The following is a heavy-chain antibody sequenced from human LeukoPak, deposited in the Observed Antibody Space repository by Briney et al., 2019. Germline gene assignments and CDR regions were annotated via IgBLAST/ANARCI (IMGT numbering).Heavy chain of an antibody. CDR1: GFTFNSYP. V-gene: IGHV3-23*01. J-gene: IGHJ4*02. Sequence: GGSLRLSCAASGFTFNSYPMSWVRQAPWERLQWVSGIGDSGGNTYYADSVRGRFTISRDNSKNTLYLQMNSLRAEDTAVYYCARHRSSWLIDYWGQGTLVTVSS. CDR2: IGDSGGNT. D-gene: IGHD6-6*01. CDR3: ARHRSSWLIDY.